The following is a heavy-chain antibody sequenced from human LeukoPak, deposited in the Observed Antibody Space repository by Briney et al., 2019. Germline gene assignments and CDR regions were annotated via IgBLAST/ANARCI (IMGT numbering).Heavy chain of an antibody. D-gene: IGHD4-17*01. Sequence: SETLSLTCTVSGGAVSSGSYYWSWIRQPRGQGLEWIGYIHYSGSTKYNPSLKSRVTMSVDTSKNQFSLKVTSVTAADTAIYYCTIINYGDYNWFDPWGQGTLVTVSS. CDR3: TIINYGDYNWFDP. J-gene: IGHJ5*02. CDR1: GGAVSSGSYY. V-gene: IGHV4-61*01. CDR2: IHYSGST.